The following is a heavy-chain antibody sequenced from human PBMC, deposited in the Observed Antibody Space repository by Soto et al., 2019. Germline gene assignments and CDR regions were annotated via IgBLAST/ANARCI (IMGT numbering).Heavy chain of an antibody. CDR2: IYYSGST. D-gene: IGHD1-20*01. V-gene: IGHV4-39*01. CDR1: GGSISSSSYY. Sequence: QLQLQESGPGLVKPSETLSLTCTVSGGSISSSSYYWGWIRQPPGKGLEWIGSIYYSGSTYYNPSLKSRVTISVDTSKNQFSLKLSSVTAADTAVYYCARSGLSYNWNDLNWFDPWGQGTLVTVSS. J-gene: IGHJ5*02. CDR3: ARSGLSYNWNDLNWFDP.